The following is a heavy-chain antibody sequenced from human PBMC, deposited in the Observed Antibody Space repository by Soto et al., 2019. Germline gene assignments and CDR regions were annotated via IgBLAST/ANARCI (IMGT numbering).Heavy chain of an antibody. CDR3: ARDSSSGYFSSWDY. CDR1: GFTFSSYW. J-gene: IGHJ4*02. V-gene: IGHV3-7*01. CDR2: IKQDGSEK. Sequence: EVQLVESGGGLVQPGGSLRLSCAASGFTFSSYWMSWVRQAPGKGLEWVANIKQDGSEKYYVDSVKGRFTISRDNAKNSLYLQMNSLRAEDTAVYYCARDSSSGYFSSWDYWGQGTLVTVSS. D-gene: IGHD3-22*01.